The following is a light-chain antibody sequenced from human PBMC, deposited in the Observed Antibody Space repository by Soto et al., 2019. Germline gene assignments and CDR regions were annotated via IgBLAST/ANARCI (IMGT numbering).Light chain of an antibody. J-gene: IGLJ2*01. CDR3: QTWGTGILV. V-gene: IGLV4-69*02. CDR2: VNSDGSH. CDR1: SGHSSNA. Sequence: QLVLTQSPSASASLGASVKLTCTLSSGHSSNAIAWYQQQPEKGPQYLMKVNSDGSHYKGDGTPDRFSGSSSGAERYLTISSLQSEDEADYYCQTWGTGILVFGGGTKLTVL.